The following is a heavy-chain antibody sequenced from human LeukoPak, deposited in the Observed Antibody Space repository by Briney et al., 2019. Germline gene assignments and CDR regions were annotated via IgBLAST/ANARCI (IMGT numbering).Heavy chain of an antibody. D-gene: IGHD4-17*01. Sequence: GGSLRLSCAASGFTFSSYSMNWVRQAPGKGLEWVAYISSSSSTIYYADSVKGRFTISRDNAKNSLYLQMNSLRDEDTAVYYCARGDGGATVTLFDYWGQGTLVTVSS. V-gene: IGHV3-48*02. CDR1: GFTFSSYS. J-gene: IGHJ4*02. CDR3: ARGDGGATVTLFDY. CDR2: ISSSSSTI.